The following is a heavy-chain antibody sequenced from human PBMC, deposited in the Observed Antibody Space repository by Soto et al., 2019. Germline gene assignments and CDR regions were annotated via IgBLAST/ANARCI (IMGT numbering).Heavy chain of an antibody. CDR3: AKGPSNWGYATPHYFDY. CDR1: GFTFDDYA. CDR2: ISWNSGSI. J-gene: IGHJ4*02. D-gene: IGHD7-27*01. V-gene: IGHV3-9*01. Sequence: GGSLRLSCAASGFTFDDYAMHWVRQAPGKGLEWVSGISWNSGSIGYADSVKDRFTISRDNAKNSLYLQMNSLRAEDTALYYCAKGPSNWGYATPHYFDYWGQGTLVTVSS.